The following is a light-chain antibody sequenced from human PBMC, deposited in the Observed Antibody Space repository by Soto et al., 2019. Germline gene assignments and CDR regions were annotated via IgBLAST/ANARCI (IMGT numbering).Light chain of an antibody. V-gene: IGLV4-60*02. CDR2: LEGSGIY. Sequence: QSVLTQSSSASASLGSSVKLTCTLSSGHSSYIIAWHQQQPGKAPRYLMKLEGSGIYNKGSGVPDRFSGSRSGADRYLTISTLQIADEADYYCETWDSNTRVFGGGTKVTVL. CDR3: ETWDSNTRV. CDR1: SGHSSYI. J-gene: IGLJ2*01.